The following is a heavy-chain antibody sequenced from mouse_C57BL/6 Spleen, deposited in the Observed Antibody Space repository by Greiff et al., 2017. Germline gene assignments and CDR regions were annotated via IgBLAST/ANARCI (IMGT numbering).Heavy chain of an antibody. CDR2: IDPETGGT. V-gene: IGHV1-15*01. CDR3: TKGYGYEDYFDY. Sequence: QVQLQQSGAELVRPGASVTLSCKASGYTFTDYEMHWVKQTPVHGLEWIGAIDPETGGTAYNQKFKGKAILTVDKSSSTAYMELRSLTSEDSAVYYCTKGYGYEDYFDYWGQGTTLTVSS. CDR1: GYTFTDYE. D-gene: IGHD2-2*01. J-gene: IGHJ2*01.